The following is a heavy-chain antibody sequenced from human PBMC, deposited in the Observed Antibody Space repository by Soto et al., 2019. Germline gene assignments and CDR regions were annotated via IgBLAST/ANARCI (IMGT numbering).Heavy chain of an antibody. Sequence: SETLSLTCAVYGGSFSRYYWSWIRQPPGKGLEWIGEINHSGSTNYNPSLKSRVTVSIDTSKNQFSLNLSSVTAADTAVYYCARALSVSNTFYYYYGVDVWGRGTTVTVSS. CDR1: GGSFSRYY. CDR3: ARALSVSNTFYYYYGVDV. J-gene: IGHJ6*02. D-gene: IGHD2-2*01. CDR2: INHSGST. V-gene: IGHV4-34*01.